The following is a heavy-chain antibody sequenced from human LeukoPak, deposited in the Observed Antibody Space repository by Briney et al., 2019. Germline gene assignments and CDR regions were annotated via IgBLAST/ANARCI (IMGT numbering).Heavy chain of an antibody. CDR1: GYIFSSYY. D-gene: IGHD5-12*01. CDR2: INPSGGST. CDR3: ARVHLVAAIEYFDY. Sequence: ASVKVSCKASGYIFSSYYMHWVRQAPGQGLEWMGIINPSGGSTNYAQKFQGRVTMTRDTSTSTVYMELSSLRAEDTAVYYCARVHLVAAIEYFDYWGQGTLVTVSS. J-gene: IGHJ4*02. V-gene: IGHV1-46*01.